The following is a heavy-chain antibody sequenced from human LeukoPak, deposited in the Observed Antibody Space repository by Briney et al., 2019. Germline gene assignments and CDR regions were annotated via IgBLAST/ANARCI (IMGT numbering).Heavy chain of an antibody. CDR1: GYTFSYYA. Sequence: PGGSLRLSCAASGYTFSYYAMSWVRQAPGKGLEWVSAIPGGGSGIYYADSMKSRFTISRDNSKNTLYLQINSLRAEDTAVYYCAKWGDYDVLTGYYVSDYWGQGALVTVSS. V-gene: IGHV3-23*01. D-gene: IGHD3-9*01. J-gene: IGHJ4*02. CDR2: IPGGGSGI. CDR3: AKWGDYDVLTGYYVSDY.